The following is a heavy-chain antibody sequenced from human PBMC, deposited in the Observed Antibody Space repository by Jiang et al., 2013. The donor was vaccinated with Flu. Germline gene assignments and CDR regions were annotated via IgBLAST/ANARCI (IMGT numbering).Heavy chain of an antibody. J-gene: IGHJ4*02. CDR3: ARVVSGYDLFDY. V-gene: IGHV4-59*01. CDR2: INYSGRT. D-gene: IGHD5-12*01. CDR1: GGSISSYY. Sequence: GSGLVKPSETLSLTCSVSGGSISSYYWSWIRQPPGKGLEWIGYINYSGRTNYNPSLKTRVTISVDTSKDQFSLKLSAVTASDTAVYYCARVVSGYDLFDYWGQGTLVTVSP.